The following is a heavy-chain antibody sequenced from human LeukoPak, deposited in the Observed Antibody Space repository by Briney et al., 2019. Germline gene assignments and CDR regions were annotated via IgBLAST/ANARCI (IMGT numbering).Heavy chain of an antibody. Sequence: ASVRVSSKESRYTFTDYGVTWVRPGPGQGVEWMGWISAKNGKTKYQQKVQGRVTMTIDRSTDTAYMELNSLRFDDTAVYYCARAPPGYNNEWDFDYWGQGTLVTVSS. CDR1: RYTFTDYG. V-gene: IGHV1-18*04. CDR2: ISAKNGKT. D-gene: IGHD5-24*01. CDR3: ARAPPGYNNEWDFDY. J-gene: IGHJ4*02.